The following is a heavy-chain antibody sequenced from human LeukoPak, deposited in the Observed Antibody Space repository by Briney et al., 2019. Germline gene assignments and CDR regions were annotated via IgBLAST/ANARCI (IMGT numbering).Heavy chain of an antibody. CDR1: GGSINSYY. CDR2: IYYSGST. J-gene: IGHJ3*02. D-gene: IGHD4-17*01. Sequence: SQTLSLTCTVSGGSINSYYWSWIRQPPGKGLEWIGYIYYSGSTNYNPSLKSRVTISVDTSKNQFSLKLSSVTAADTAVYYCASHDYGDYDDAFDIWGQGTMVTVSS. CDR3: ASHDYGDYDDAFDI. V-gene: IGHV4-59*01.